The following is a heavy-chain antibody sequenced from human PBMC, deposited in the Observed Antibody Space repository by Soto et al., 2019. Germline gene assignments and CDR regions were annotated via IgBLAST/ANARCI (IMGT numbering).Heavy chain of an antibody. CDR2: IYYSGST. V-gene: IGHV4-61*01. CDR3: ARDHLGPGSSWSHYYYYGMDV. D-gene: IGHD6-13*01. CDR1: GGSVSIGNYY. Sequence: PSETLSLTCTVSGGSVSIGNYYWSWIRQHPGKGLEWIGYIYYSGSTNYNPSLKSRVTISVDTSKNQFSLKLSSVTAADTAMYYCARDHLGPGSSWSHYYYYGMDVWGQGTTVTV. J-gene: IGHJ6*02.